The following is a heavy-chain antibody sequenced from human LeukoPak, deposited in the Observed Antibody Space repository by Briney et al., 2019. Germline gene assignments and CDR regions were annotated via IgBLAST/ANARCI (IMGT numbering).Heavy chain of an antibody. Sequence: YPGGSLRLSCAASGFTFSNYAMSWVRRAPGRGLEWLSAISSSGGSTYYADSVKGRFTISRDNSKNTLHLQMNSLRVEDTAVYYCAKEDRLDYGVNSGGNFWGQGTLVTVSS. D-gene: IGHD4-23*01. CDR1: GFTFSNYA. V-gene: IGHV3-23*01. CDR2: ISSSGGST. CDR3: AKEDRLDYGVNSGGNF. J-gene: IGHJ4*02.